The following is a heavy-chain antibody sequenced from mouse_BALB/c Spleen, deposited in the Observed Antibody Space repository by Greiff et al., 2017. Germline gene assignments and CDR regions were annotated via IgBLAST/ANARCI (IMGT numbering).Heavy chain of an antibody. CDR3: ARDHGNYWFAY. J-gene: IGHJ3*01. D-gene: IGHD2-1*01. Sequence: EVQGVESGGGLVQPGGSLKLSCAASGFTFSSYGMSWVRQTPDKRLELVATINSNGGSTYYPDSVKGRFTISRDNAKNTLYLQMSSLKSEDTAMYYCARDHGNYWFAYWGQGTLVTVSA. CDR2: INSNGGST. CDR1: GFTFSSYG. V-gene: IGHV5-6-3*01.